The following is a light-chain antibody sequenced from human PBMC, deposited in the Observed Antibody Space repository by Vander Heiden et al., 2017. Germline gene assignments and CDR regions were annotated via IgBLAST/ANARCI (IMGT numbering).Light chain of an antibody. CDR3: QHYNNFPYT. CDR2: KAS. CDR1: QSISIW. V-gene: IGKV1-5*03. J-gene: IGKJ2*01. Sequence: DIQMTQSTSTLSASAGDRVTITCRASQSISIWLAWYQQKPGQAPNLLIYKASNLETGVPSRFSGSGSGTDFTLTISSLQPEDVATYYCQHYNNFPYTFGQGTKLEIK.